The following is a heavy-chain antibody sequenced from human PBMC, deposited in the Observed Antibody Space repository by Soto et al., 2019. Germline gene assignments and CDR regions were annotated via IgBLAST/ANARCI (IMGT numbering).Heavy chain of an antibody. CDR1: GEPFTDHF. CDR2: INHGGRT. Sequence: QVQLQQWGAGLLKPSETLSLTCAVSGEPFTDHFCTWIGRAPGKGLEWIGEINHGGRTYFNPSLKSRVTLSVDTSKNQFSLVLVSLTAADTGVYYCARGRVTNYYYYGADVWGQGTTVTVSS. V-gene: IGHV4-34*02. J-gene: IGHJ6*02. CDR3: ARGRVTNYYYYGADV. D-gene: IGHD2-8*01.